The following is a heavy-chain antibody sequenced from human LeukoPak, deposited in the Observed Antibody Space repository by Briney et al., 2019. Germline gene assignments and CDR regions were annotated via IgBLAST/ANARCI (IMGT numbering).Heavy chain of an antibody. V-gene: IGHV1-69*06. CDR1: GGTFSSYA. D-gene: IGHD6-6*01. CDR2: IIPIFGTT. J-gene: IGHJ4*02. CDR3: ARDGEYSSSFDY. Sequence: SVKVSCKASGGTFSSYAIGWVRQAPGQGLEWMGGIIPIFGTTNYAQKFQGRVTITADKSTSTAYMELSSLRSEDTAVYYCARDGEYSSSFDYWGQGTLVTVS.